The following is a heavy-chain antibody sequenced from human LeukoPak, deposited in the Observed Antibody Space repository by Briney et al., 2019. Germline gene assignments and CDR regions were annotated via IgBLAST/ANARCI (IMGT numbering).Heavy chain of an antibody. CDR2: IYYSGST. Sequence: PSETLSLTCTVSGGSIRGYYWSWIRQPPGKGLQRIEYIYYSGSTDYNPSLKSRVTIAVDTSKNQFSLNLNSVTAADTAVYYCARFLSITLVRGGRYYYMDVWGKGTTVTVSS. J-gene: IGHJ6*03. D-gene: IGHD3-10*01. CDR3: ARFLSITLVRGGRYYYMDV. V-gene: IGHV4-59*01. CDR1: GGSIRGYY.